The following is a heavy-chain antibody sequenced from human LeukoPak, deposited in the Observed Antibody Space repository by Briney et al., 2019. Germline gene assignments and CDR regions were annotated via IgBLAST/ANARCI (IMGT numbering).Heavy chain of an antibody. CDR2: ISSSGSTI. CDR1: GFPFGSYG. Sequence: GGSLRLSCAASGFPFGSYGMHWVRQAPGKGLEWVSYISSSGSTIYYADSVKGRFTISRDNAKNSLYLQMNSLRAEDTAVYYCARLGGYSGYGGRGYFDYWGQGTLVTVSS. D-gene: IGHD5-12*01. V-gene: IGHV3-48*04. CDR3: ARLGGYSGYGGRGYFDY. J-gene: IGHJ4*02.